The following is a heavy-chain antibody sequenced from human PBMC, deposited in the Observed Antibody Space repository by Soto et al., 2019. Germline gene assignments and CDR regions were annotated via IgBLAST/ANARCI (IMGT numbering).Heavy chain of an antibody. V-gene: IGHV4-59*01. Sequence: PSETLSLTCTVSGGSISSYYWSWIRQPPGKGLEWIGYIYYSGSTNYNPSLKSRVTISEDTSKNQFSLKLSSVTAADTVVYYWARDGSARAHHPFWTGPYYYGMDVWGQGTTATVSS. D-gene: IGHD3-3*01. CDR1: GGSISSYY. CDR3: ARDGSARAHHPFWTGPYYYGMDV. CDR2: IYYSGST. J-gene: IGHJ6*02.